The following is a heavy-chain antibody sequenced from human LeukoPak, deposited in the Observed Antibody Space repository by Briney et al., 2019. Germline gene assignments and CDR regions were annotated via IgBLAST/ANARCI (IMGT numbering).Heavy chain of an antibody. D-gene: IGHD3-22*01. CDR3: ARGLYYYDSSGYYFDY. V-gene: IGHV3-9*01. J-gene: IGHJ4*02. Sequence: PGGSLRLSCAASGFTFDDYAMHWVRQAPGKGLEWVSGVSWNSGSIGYADSVKGRFTISRDNAKNSLYLQMNSLRAEDTALYYCARGLYYYDSSGYYFDYWGQGTLVTVSS. CDR2: VSWNSGSI. CDR1: GFTFDDYA.